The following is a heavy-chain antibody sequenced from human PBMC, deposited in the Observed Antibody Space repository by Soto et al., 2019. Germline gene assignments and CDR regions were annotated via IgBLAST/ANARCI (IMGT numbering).Heavy chain of an antibody. CDR3: ARGGPGTGDAFDI. CDR2: TYYRSKWYN. V-gene: IGHV6-1*01. CDR1: GDSVSSNSAA. Sequence: SQTLSLTCAISGDSVSSNSAALNLIMQSPSRGLEWLGRTYYRSKWYNDYAVSVKSRITINPDTSKNQFSLQLNSVTPEDTAVYYCARGGPGTGDAFDIWGQGTMVTVSS. J-gene: IGHJ3*02. D-gene: IGHD1-1*01.